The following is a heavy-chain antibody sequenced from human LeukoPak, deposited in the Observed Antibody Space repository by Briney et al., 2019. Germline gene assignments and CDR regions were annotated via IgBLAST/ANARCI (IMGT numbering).Heavy chain of an antibody. CDR1: GDSVSNYY. CDR2: IYYSESA. D-gene: IGHD3-9*01. J-gene: IGHJ4*02. V-gene: IGHV4-59*02. CDR3: ARKRSFDL. Sequence: PSETLSLTCTVSGDSVSNYYWSWIRQPPGKRLEWIGCIYYSESATYNPSPKSRVTISLDTSKNQFFLKLSSVTAADTAVYYCARKRSFDLWGQGTLVTVSS.